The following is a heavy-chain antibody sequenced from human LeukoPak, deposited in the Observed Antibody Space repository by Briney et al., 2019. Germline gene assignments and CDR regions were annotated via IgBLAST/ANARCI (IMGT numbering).Heavy chain of an antibody. J-gene: IGHJ4*02. V-gene: IGHV3-30-3*01. D-gene: IGHD3-3*01. Sequence: GGSLRLSCAASGFTFNTYWMSWVRQAPGKGLEWVAVISYDGSNKYYADSVKGRFTISRDNSKNTLYLQMNSLRAEDTAVYYCARTIGYYDFWSGYYLAPPHFDYWGQGTLVTVSS. CDR1: GFTFNTYW. CDR2: ISYDGSNK. CDR3: ARTIGYYDFWSGYYLAPPHFDY.